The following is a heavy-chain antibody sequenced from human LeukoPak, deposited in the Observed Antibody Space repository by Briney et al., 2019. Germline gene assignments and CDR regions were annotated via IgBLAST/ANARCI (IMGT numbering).Heavy chain of an antibody. CDR2: IYTSGST. CDR1: GGSISSYY. J-gene: IGHJ4*02. V-gene: IGHV4-4*07. D-gene: IGHD6-13*01. Sequence: SETLSLTCTGSGGSISSYYWSWIRQPAGKGLEWIGRIYTSGSTNYNPSLKSRVTMAVDTSRKQFSLKLSSVTAADTAVYYCARVEYSSSWYQGFDYWGQGTLVTVSS. CDR3: ARVEYSSSWYQGFDY.